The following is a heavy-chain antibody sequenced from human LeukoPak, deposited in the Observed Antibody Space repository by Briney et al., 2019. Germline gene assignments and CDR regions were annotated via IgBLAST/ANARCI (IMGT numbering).Heavy chain of an antibody. CDR1: GYSFTSYW. D-gene: IGHD5-18*01. Sequence: GESLKISCKGSGYSFTSYWIGWVRQMPGKGLEWMGIIYPGDSDTRYSPSFQGQVTISADKSISTAYLQWSSLKASDTAMYYCARQPLPLRGYSYGPAYFDYWGQGTLVTVSS. J-gene: IGHJ4*02. V-gene: IGHV5-51*01. CDR2: IYPGDSDT. CDR3: ARQPLPLRGYSYGPAYFDY.